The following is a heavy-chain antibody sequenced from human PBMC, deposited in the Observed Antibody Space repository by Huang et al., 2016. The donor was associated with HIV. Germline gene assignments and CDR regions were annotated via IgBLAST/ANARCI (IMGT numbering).Heavy chain of an antibody. CDR3: AIGPRGIATTYFDY. CDR2: FNPDNLKI. Sequence: QVHLLQSGTDMKKPGASVKVSCKVSGSFVTEVSMHWLRQTPGKGLEWMGCFNPDNLKIFYAEKFNGRVTMTEDTDTAYLEMTSLKYDDTAIYYCAIGPRGIATTYFDYWGQGTLVTVSS. V-gene: IGHV1-24*01. D-gene: IGHD3-10*01. J-gene: IGHJ4*02. CDR1: GSFVTEVS.